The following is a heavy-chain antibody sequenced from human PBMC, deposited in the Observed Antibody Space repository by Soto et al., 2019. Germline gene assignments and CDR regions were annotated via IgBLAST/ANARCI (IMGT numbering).Heavy chain of an antibody. CDR2: IYHSGYT. CDR1: GGSISSSSYY. J-gene: IGHJ4*02. CDR3: ASYYYGSGSYYSGDPGKFFDY. Sequence: PSETLSLTCTVSGGSISSSSYYWGWIRQPPGKGLEWIGSIYHSGYTYYNPSLKSRVTISVDKSKNQFSLKLSSVTAADTAVYYCASYYYGSGSYYSGDPGKFFDYWGQGTLVNVS. V-gene: IGHV4-39*07. D-gene: IGHD3-10*01.